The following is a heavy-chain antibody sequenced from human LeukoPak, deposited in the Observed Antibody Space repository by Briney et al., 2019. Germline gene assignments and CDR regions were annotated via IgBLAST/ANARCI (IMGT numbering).Heavy chain of an antibody. V-gene: IGHV1-8*01. Sequence: GASVKVSCKASGYTFTSYDINWVRQATGQGLEWMGWMNPNSGNTGYAQKFQGRVTMTRNTSISTAYMELSSLRSEDTAVYYCARVNWGGYSYGPYYYYYMDVWGKGTTVTISS. CDR3: ARVNWGGYSYGPYYYYYMDV. D-gene: IGHD5-18*01. J-gene: IGHJ6*03. CDR2: MNPNSGNT. CDR1: GYTFTSYD.